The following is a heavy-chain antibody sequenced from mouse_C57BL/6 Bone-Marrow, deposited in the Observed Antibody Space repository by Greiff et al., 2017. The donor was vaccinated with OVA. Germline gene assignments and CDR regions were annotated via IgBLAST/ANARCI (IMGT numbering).Heavy chain of an antibody. J-gene: IGHJ4*01. CDR1: GFTFSDYG. CDR2: ISSGSSTI. V-gene: IGHV5-17*01. Sequence: EVQLQQSGGGLVKPGGSLKLSCAASGFTFSDYGMHWVRQAPEKGLEWVAYISSGSSTIYYADTVKGRFTISRDNAKNTLFLQMTSLRSEDTAMYYCARNPVVAPYAMDYWGQGTSVTVSS. CDR3: ARNPVVAPYAMDY. D-gene: IGHD1-1*01.